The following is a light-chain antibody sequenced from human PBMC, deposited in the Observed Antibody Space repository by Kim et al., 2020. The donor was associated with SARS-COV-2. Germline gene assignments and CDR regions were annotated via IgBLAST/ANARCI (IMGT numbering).Light chain of an antibody. CDR1: NIGSQS. CDR2: YDS. V-gene: IGLV3-21*04. J-gene: IGLJ2*01. CDR3: QVWDSSSDHVV. Sequence: PGETATIPCAGNNIGSQSVLWYQQKPGQAPLLVIFYDSDRPSGIPERFSGSNSGNTATLTISRVEAGDEADYYCQVWDSSSDHVVFGGGTQLTVL.